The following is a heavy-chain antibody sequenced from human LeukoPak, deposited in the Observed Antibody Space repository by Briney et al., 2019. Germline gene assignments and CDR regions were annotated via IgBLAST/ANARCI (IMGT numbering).Heavy chain of an antibody. CDR3: ARGPPSGYDYDY. Sequence: ASVKVSCKASGGTFSSYAISWVRQAPGQGLEWMGGIIPIFGTANYAQKFQGRVTITADKSTSTAYMELSSLRSEDTAVYYCARGPPSGYDYDYWGQGTLVTVSS. CDR1: GGTFSSYA. J-gene: IGHJ4*02. CDR2: IIPIFGTA. D-gene: IGHD5-12*01. V-gene: IGHV1-69*06.